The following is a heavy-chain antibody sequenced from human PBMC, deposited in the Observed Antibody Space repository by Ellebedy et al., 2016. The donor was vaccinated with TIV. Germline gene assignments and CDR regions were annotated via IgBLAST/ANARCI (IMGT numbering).Heavy chain of an antibody. D-gene: IGHD3-10*01. J-gene: IGHJ4*02. V-gene: IGHV4-39*07. CDR3: AQISYYGSGSHPREAPDDY. Sequence: SETLSLTXTVSGGSISSSSYYWGWIRQPPGKGLEWIGSIYYSGSTYYNPSLKSRVTISVDTSKNQFSLKLSSVTAADTAVYYCAQISYYGSGSHPREAPDDYWGQGTLVTVSS. CDR1: GGSISSSSYY. CDR2: IYYSGST.